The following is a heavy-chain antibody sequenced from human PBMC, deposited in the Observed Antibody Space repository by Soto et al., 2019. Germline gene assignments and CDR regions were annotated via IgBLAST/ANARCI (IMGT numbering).Heavy chain of an antibody. CDR1: GYTFTSYY. V-gene: IGHV1-46*01. J-gene: IGHJ4*02. D-gene: IGHD2-2*02. CDR2: INPSGGST. Sequence: ASVKVSCKASGYTFTSYYMHWVRQAPGQGLEWMGIINPSGGSTSYAQKFQGGVTMTRDTSTSTVYMELSSLRSEDTAVYYCARDAGYCSSTSCYTEYFDYWGQGTLVTVSS. CDR3: ARDAGYCSSTSCYTEYFDY.